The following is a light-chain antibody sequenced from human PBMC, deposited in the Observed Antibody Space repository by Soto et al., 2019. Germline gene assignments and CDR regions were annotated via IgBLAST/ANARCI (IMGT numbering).Light chain of an antibody. CDR2: DDS. CDR1: NIGSKS. J-gene: IGLJ3*02. Sequence: SSELTQPPSVSVAPGQTARITCGGNNIGSKSVHWYQQKPGQAPVLVVYDDSDRPSGIPERFSGSNSGNTASLTISGLQAEDEADYYCSSYTTTSTLVFGGGTTVTVL. CDR3: SSYTTTSTLV. V-gene: IGLV3-21*02.